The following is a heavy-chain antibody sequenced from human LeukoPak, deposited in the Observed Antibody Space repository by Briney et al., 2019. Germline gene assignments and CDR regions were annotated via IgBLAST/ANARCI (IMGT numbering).Heavy chain of an antibody. J-gene: IGHJ4*02. CDR2: ISSSGTYI. V-gene: IGHV3-21*01. D-gene: IGHD3-22*01. CDR3: ARAYYYDGSGYLDY. Sequence: GGSLRLSCAASGFTFSSYSMNWVRQAPGKGLEWVAYISSSGTYIYYTDSVEGRFTISRDNAENSLYLQMNSQRADDTAVYYCARAYYYDGSGYLDYWGQGALVTVSS. CDR1: GFTFSSYS.